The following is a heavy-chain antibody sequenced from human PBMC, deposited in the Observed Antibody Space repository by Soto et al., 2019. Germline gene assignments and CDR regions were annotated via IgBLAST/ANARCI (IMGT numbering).Heavy chain of an antibody. CDR2: TYYRSKWYN. D-gene: IGHD2-15*01. J-gene: IGHJ6*03. CDR3: ARDLHRELGYCSGGSCYSLEYYYYYMDV. Sequence: KQSQTLSLTCAISGDSVSSNSAAWNWIRQSPSRGLEWLGRTYYRSKWYNDYAVSVKSRITINPDTSKNQFSLQLNSVTPEDTAVYYCARDLHRELGYCSGGSCYSLEYYYYYMDVWGKGTTVTVSS. CDR1: GDSVSSNSAA. V-gene: IGHV6-1*01.